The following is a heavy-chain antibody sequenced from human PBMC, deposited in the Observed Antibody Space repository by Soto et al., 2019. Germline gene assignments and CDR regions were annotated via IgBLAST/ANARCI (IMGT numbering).Heavy chain of an antibody. D-gene: IGHD6-13*01. J-gene: IGHJ5*02. CDR1: GGTFSSYA. CDR2: IIPIFGTA. Sequence: GASVKVSCKASGGTFSSYAISWVRQAPGQGLEWMGGIIPIFGTANYAQKFQGRVTITADESTSTAYMELSSLRSEDTAVYYCARDHVWYSRFGWFDPWGQGTLVTVYS. V-gene: IGHV1-69*13. CDR3: ARDHVWYSRFGWFDP.